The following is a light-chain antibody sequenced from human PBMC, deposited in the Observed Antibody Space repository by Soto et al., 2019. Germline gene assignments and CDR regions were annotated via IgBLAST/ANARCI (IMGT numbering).Light chain of an antibody. Sequence: DIVMTQSPDSLAVSLGERATINCKSSQSLFYSPNNKTYLSWYQHKAGQSPKLLIYWASNRESGVPDRFSGRGSGTDFTLPISSLQAEDVAVYYCQQYYRVPQLTFGAGTKVEIK. V-gene: IGKV4-1*01. CDR2: WAS. J-gene: IGKJ4*01. CDR1: QSLFYSPNNKTY. CDR3: QQYYRVPQLT.